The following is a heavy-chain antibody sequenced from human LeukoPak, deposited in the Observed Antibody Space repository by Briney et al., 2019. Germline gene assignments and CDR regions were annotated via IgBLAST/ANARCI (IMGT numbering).Heavy chain of an antibody. CDR1: GASIGRHY. J-gene: IGHJ4*02. CDR2: VYFTGRT. D-gene: IGHD5-18*01. CDR3: ARGLRIQLWLPPYFDY. V-gene: IGHV4-59*11. Sequence: PSETLSLTCSVSGASIGRHYWSWIRKTPGKGLEWIGYVYFTGRTHYNPSLKSRVTISVDTSKNQFSLKLSSVTAADTAVYYCARGLRIQLWLPPYFDYWGQGTLVTVSS.